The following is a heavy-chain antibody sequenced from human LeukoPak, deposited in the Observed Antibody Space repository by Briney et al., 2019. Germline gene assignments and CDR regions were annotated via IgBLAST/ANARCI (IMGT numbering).Heavy chain of an antibody. J-gene: IGHJ4*02. V-gene: IGHV3-30*02. Sequence: PGGSLRLSCAASGFTFSSYGMHWVRQAPGKGLEWVAFIRYDGNNKYYADSVKGRFTISRDNSKNTLYLQMNSLRAEDTAVYYCAKDLCSSTSCYNHYWGQGTLVTVSS. CDR2: IRYDGNNK. D-gene: IGHD2-2*02. CDR1: GFTFSSYG. CDR3: AKDLCSSTSCYNHY.